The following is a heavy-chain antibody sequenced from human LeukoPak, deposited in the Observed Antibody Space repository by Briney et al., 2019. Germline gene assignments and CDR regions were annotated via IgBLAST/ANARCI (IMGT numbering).Heavy chain of an antibody. CDR1: GYTFTSYG. CDR3: ARSYYYDSSGYLWEDY. Sequence: GASVTVSCKASGYTFTSYGISWVRQAPGQGLEWMGWISAYNGNTNYAQKLQGRVTMTTDTSTSTAYMELRSLRSDDTAVYYCARSYYYDSSGYLWEDYWGQGTLVTVSS. D-gene: IGHD3-22*01. CDR2: ISAYNGNT. J-gene: IGHJ4*02. V-gene: IGHV1-18*01.